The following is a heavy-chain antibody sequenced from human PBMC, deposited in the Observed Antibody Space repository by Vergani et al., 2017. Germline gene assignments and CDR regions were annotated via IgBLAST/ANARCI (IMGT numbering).Heavy chain of an antibody. V-gene: IGHV3-73*02. Sequence: DVQLVQSGGGQVQPGESLEVSCAASEFKISDFDIHWVRPAPGRGLEWVVRSGLEGARMSANSVESFSASVRGRFGISRDDSKNAVHLILSNLRVEDTAIYYCARSKSINPWKTESRLEWFDFWGQGTLVTV. D-gene: IGHD3-3*01. CDR2: SGLEGARMSANS. CDR3: ARSKSINPWKTESRLEWFDF. J-gene: IGHJ4*02. CDR1: EFKISDFD.